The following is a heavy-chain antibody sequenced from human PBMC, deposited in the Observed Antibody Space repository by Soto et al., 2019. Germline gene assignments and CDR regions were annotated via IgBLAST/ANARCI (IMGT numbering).Heavy chain of an antibody. CDR1: GGSISSISYY. Sequence: PSETLSLTCTVSGGSISSISYYWGWIRQPPGKGLEWIGSIYYSGSTYYNPSLKSRVTISVDTSKNQFSLKLSSVTAADTAVYYCVGEYSSSWYYQYNWFDPWGQGTLVTVSS. J-gene: IGHJ5*02. D-gene: IGHD6-13*01. V-gene: IGHV4-39*02. CDR2: IYYSGST. CDR3: VGEYSSSWYYQYNWFDP.